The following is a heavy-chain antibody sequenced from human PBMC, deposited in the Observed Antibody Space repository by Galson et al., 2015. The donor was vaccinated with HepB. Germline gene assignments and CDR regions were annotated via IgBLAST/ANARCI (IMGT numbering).Heavy chain of an antibody. D-gene: IGHD5-18*01. CDR3: AGGLWLLPVDY. V-gene: IGHV3-23*01. J-gene: IGHJ4*02. Sequence: SLRLSCAASGFTFSSYATSWVRQAPGKGLEWVSAISGSGGSTYYADSVKGRFTISRDNSKNTLYLQMNSLRAEDTAVYYCAGGLWLLPVDYWGQGTLVTVSS. CDR2: ISGSGGST. CDR1: GFTFSSYA.